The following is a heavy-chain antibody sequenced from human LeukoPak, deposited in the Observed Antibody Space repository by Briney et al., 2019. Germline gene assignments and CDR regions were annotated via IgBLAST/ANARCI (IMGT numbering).Heavy chain of an antibody. D-gene: IGHD3-3*01. J-gene: IGHJ4*02. Sequence: SETLSLTCTVSGGSISSSYWSWNRQPPGKGLEWIGYIYYSGSTNYNPSLKSRVTISLDTSKNQFSLKLSSVTAADTAVYYCAREGAIFGVVIIYYFDYWGQGTLVTVSS. CDR1: GGSISSSY. CDR2: IYYSGST. CDR3: AREGAIFGVVIIYYFDY. V-gene: IGHV4-59*01.